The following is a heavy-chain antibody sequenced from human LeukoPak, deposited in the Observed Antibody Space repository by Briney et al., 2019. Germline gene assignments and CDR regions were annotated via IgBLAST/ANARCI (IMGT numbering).Heavy chain of an antibody. CDR1: GFTFSSYS. D-gene: IGHD4-17*01. J-gene: IGHJ6*02. V-gene: IGHV3-48*04. Sequence: GGSLRLSCAASGFTFSSYSMNWVRQAPGKGLEWVSYISSSSSTIYYADSVKGRFTISRDNAKNSLYLQMNSLRAEDTAVYYCAREGLRERRGMDVWGQGTTVTVSS. CDR2: ISSSSSTI. CDR3: AREGLRERRGMDV.